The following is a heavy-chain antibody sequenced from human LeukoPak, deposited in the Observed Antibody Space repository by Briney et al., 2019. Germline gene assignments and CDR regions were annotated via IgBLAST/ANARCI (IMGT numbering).Heavy chain of an antibody. J-gene: IGHJ3*02. CDR1: GGSISSGGYY. D-gene: IGHD3-22*01. CDR3: ARETPPTMTAAFDI. CDR2: IYYSGST. Sequence: PSQTLSLTCTVSGGSISSGGYYWSWIRQHPGKGLEWIGYIYYSGSTYYNPSLKSRVTISVDTSKNQFSLKLSSVTAADTAVYYCARETPPTMTAAFDIWGQGTMVTVSS. V-gene: IGHV4-31*03.